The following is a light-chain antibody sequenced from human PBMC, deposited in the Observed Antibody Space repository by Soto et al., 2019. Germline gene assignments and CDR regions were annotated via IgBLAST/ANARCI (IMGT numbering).Light chain of an antibody. V-gene: IGLV2-8*01. Sequence: QSALTQPPSASGSPGQSVTISCTGTSSDVGGYNYVSWYQQHPGKVPKLVFYEVNKRPSGVPDRFSGSKSGNTASLTVSGLQAEDEADYYCTSYAGGNNVFGTGTKLTVL. CDR1: SSDVGGYNY. J-gene: IGLJ1*01. CDR3: TSYAGGNNV. CDR2: EVN.